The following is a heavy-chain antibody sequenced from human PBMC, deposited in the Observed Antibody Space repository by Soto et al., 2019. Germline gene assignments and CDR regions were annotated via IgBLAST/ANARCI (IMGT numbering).Heavy chain of an antibody. CDR2: IVPVFGRP. CDR1: GGSFSNFG. CDR3: AREGSGYNF. D-gene: IGHD5-12*01. V-gene: IGHV1-69*13. J-gene: IGHJ4*02. Sequence: SVKVSCKASGGSFSNFGISGVLQAPGQGLDWMGGIVPVFGRPNYAQRFRGRLTITADESTSTGYMELISLRSDDTAVYYCAREGSGYNFWGQGTQVTVSS.